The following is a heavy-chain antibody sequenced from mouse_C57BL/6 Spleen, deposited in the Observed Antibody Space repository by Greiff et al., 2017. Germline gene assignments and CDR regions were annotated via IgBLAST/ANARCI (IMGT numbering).Heavy chain of an antibody. D-gene: IGHD1-1*01. J-gene: IGHJ4*01. CDR1: GFTFSSYT. CDR3: ARRRYYYGSSSHAMDY. CDR2: ISGGGGNT. V-gene: IGHV5-9*01. Sequence: EVQLVESGGGLVKPGGSLKLSCAASGFTFSSYTMSWVRQTPEKRLEWVATISGGGGNTYYPDSVKGRFTISRDNAKNTLYLQMSSLRSEDTALYYCARRRYYYGSSSHAMDYWGQGTSVTVSS.